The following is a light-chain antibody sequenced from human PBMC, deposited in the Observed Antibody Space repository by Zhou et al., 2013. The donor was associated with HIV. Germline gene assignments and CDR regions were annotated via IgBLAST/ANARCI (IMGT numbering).Light chain of an antibody. CDR2: LGS. CDR1: QSLLHSNGYSY. Sequence: DIVMTQSPLSLPVTPGEPALISCRSSQSLLHSNGYSYLDWYLQKPGQSPQLLIYLGSNRASGVPDRFSGSGSGTDFTLKISRVEAEDVGIYYCMQALQTPFTFGPGTKVDI. CDR3: MQALQTPFT. J-gene: IGKJ3*01. V-gene: IGKV2-28*01.